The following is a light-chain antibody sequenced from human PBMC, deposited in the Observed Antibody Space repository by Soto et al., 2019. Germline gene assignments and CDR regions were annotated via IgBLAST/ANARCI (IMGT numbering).Light chain of an antibody. V-gene: IGKV3-15*01. Sequence: EIVMTQSPATLSVSPGVRATLSCRASQSVSSNLAWYQQKPGQAPRLLIYGASTRATGIPARLSGSGSGTEFTLSISSLQSEDFRVYYCQQYNNWHPPITFGQGTRLEIK. J-gene: IGKJ5*01. CDR3: QQYNNWHPPIT. CDR1: QSVSSN. CDR2: GAS.